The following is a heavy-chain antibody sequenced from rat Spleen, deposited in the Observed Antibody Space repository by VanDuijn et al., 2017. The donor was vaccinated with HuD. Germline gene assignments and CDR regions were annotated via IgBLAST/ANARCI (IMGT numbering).Heavy chain of an antibody. CDR1: GFSLTSYH. D-gene: IGHD1-11*01. J-gene: IGHJ2*01. Sequence: QVQLKESGPGLVQPSQTLSLTCTVSGFSLTSYHISWVRQPPGQGLEWMGGIWGDGSTDYNSTLKFRLSISRDTSKSQVFLKMNSLQTEDTAIYFCTRWRNWGQGVMVTVSS. CDR2: IWGDGST. V-gene: IGHV2-15*01. CDR3: TRWRN.